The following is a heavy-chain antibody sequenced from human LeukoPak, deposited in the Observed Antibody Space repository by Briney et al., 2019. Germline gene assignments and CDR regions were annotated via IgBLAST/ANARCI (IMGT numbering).Heavy chain of an antibody. CDR3: ARPLTVGATPDY. D-gene: IGHD1-26*01. CDR2: IYPGDSDT. Sequence: GESLKISCRASGNSFSTNWIGWVRQMPGKGLEWMGVIYPGDSDTRYSPSFQGQVTISADKSTSTAYLQWSSLKASDTAMYYCARPLTVGATPDYWGQGTLVTVSS. V-gene: IGHV5-51*01. J-gene: IGHJ4*02. CDR1: GNSFSTNW.